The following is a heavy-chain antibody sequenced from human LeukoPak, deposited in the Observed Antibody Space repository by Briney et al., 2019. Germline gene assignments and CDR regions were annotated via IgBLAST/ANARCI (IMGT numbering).Heavy chain of an antibody. J-gene: IGHJ4*02. CDR1: GFTFSSYW. D-gene: IGHD3-10*01. Sequence: GGSLRLSCAASGFTFSSYWMHWVRQAPGKGLVWVSRINSDGSSTSYADSVKGRFTISRDNAKNTLYLQMNSLRAEDTAVYYCARETLVRGVITPPMDYWGQGTLVTVSS. V-gene: IGHV3-74*01. CDR3: ARETLVRGVITPPMDY. CDR2: INSDGSST.